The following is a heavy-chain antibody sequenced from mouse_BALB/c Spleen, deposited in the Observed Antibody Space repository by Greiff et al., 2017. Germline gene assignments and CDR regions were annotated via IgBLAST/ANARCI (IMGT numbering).Heavy chain of an antibody. CDR1: GFNIKDTY. CDR3: ARSGNNGWYFDV. D-gene: IGHD2-1*01. J-gene: IGHJ1*01. CDR2: IDPANGNT. Sequence: VQLKQSGAELVKPGASVKLSCTASGFNIKDTYMHWVKQRPEQGLEWIGRIDPANGNTKYDPKFQGKATITADTSSNTAYLQLSSLTSEDTAVYYCARSGNNGWYFDVWGAGTTVTVSS. V-gene: IGHV14-3*02.